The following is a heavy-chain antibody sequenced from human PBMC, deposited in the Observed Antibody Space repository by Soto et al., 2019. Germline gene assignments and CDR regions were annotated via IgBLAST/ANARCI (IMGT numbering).Heavy chain of an antibody. J-gene: IGHJ6*02. CDR3: ARSPRITIFGVVPTGGMDV. CDR2: ISAYNGNT. D-gene: IGHD3-3*01. CDR1: GYTFTSYG. V-gene: IGHV1-18*01. Sequence: ASVKVSCKASGYTFTSYGISWVRQAPGQGLEWMGWISAYNGNTNYAQKLQGRVTMTTDTSTSTAYMELRSLRSDDTAVYYCARSPRITIFGVVPTGGMDVWGQGTTVTVSS.